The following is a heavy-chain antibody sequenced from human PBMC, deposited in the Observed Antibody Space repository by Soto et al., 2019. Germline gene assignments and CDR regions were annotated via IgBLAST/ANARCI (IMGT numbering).Heavy chain of an antibody. CDR2: VKPDGTQK. CDR1: GFSFSDYW. J-gene: IGHJ5*02. V-gene: IGHV3-7*05. CDR3: ARESPGSNWYAH. Sequence: RRLSCETSGFSFSDYWMSWVRRAPGKGLEWVANVKPDGTQKFYVDSVRGRFTIFRDNTKKSLFLQMNSLTAEDTGIYYCARESPGSNWYAHWGQGAQVTVS.